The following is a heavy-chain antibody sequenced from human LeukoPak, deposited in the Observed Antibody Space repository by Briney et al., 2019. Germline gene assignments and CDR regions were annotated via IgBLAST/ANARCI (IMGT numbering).Heavy chain of an antibody. CDR1: GFTPSAYE. Sequence: GGSPRLSCGASGFTPSAYEINRVRQAQVKGLEWNSHNNGRRNTISYADSVTGRFTISRANARNSLYLQMNSLRAEDTAVYYCARGSYSSSESTSYYYYGMDVWGQGTTVTVSS. J-gene: IGHJ6*02. CDR3: ARGSYSSSESTSYYYYGMDV. D-gene: IGHD6-6*01. CDR2: NNGRRNTI. V-gene: IGHV3-48*03.